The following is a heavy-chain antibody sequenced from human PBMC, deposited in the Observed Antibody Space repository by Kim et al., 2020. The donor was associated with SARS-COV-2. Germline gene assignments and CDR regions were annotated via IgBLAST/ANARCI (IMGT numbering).Heavy chain of an antibody. CDR2: IYYSGST. CDR3: ARARATSITIFGVVIVHNFDY. Sequence: SETLSLTCTVSGGSISSVDYYWSWIRQPPGKGLEWIGYIYYSGSTYYNPSLKSRVTISVDTSKNQFSLKLSSVTAADTAVYYCARARATSITIFGVVIVHNFDYWGQGTLFAASS. V-gene: IGHV4-30-4*01. CDR1: GGSISSVDYY. J-gene: IGHJ4*02. D-gene: IGHD3-3*01.